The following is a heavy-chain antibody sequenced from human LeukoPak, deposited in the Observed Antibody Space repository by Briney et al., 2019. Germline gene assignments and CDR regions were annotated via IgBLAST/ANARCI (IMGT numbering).Heavy chain of an antibody. D-gene: IGHD6-19*01. CDR2: IYYSGST. CDR3: AAYPVAGTFDS. Sequence: PSETLSLTCTVSGGSVSTSTYYWGRIRQPPGKGLEWIGSIYYSGSTYYNPSLKSRVTLSVDTSKNQFSLKLSSVTAADTAVYYCAAYPVAGTFDSWGQGTLVTVSS. J-gene: IGHJ4*02. CDR1: GGSVSTSTYY. V-gene: IGHV4-39*01.